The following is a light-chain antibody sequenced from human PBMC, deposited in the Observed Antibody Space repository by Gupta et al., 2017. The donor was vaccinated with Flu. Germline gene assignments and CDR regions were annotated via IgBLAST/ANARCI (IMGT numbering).Light chain of an antibody. CDR3: AAWDDSLNGWV. CDR2: STN. Sequence: QSVLTQPPSASGTPGQRVTIPFSGSNSNIGSNTVNWYQQLPGTAPKLLIYSTNQRPSGVPDRFSGSRSGTSASLAISRLQSEDEAGYYCAAWDDSLNGWVFGGGTKLTVL. J-gene: IGLJ3*02. CDR1: NSNIGSNT. V-gene: IGLV1-44*01.